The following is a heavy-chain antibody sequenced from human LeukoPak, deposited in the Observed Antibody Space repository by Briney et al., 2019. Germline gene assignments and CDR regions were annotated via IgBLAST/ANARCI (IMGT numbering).Heavy chain of an antibody. CDR3: VRHRTGTTADY. J-gene: IGHJ4*02. Sequence: SETLSLTCTVSGVSISTYYWSWIRQPPGKGLEWIGCIYCSGNTNNSPSLKSRVTISVDTSKNQFSLSLTSVTAADTAVYYCVRHRTGTTADYWGQGTLSPSPQ. V-gene: IGHV4-59*08. D-gene: IGHD1-7*01. CDR2: IYCSGNT. CDR1: GVSISTYY.